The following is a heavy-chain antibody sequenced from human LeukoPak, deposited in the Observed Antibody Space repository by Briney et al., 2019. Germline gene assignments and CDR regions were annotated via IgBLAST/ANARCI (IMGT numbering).Heavy chain of an antibody. V-gene: IGHV3-23*01. CDR3: ARAEVPAAIWPTAFDY. J-gene: IGHJ4*02. D-gene: IGHD2-2*02. CDR1: GFTFSSYA. CDR2: ISGSCWST. Sequence: GGSLRLSCAASGFTFSSYAMSWVRQAPGKGLEWVSAISGSCWSTYYADPVKGRFTISRDNSKNTLYLQMNSLRAEDTAVYYCARAEVPAAIWPTAFDYWGQGTLVTVSS.